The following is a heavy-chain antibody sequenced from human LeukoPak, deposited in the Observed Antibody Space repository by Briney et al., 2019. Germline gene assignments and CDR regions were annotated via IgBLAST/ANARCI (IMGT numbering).Heavy chain of an antibody. V-gene: IGHV3-9*01. D-gene: IGHD1-26*01. CDR3: AKDSGSYDFDY. J-gene: IGHJ4*01. CDR1: GFTFDDYA. CDR2: ISWNSGSI. Sequence: GGSLRLSCEASGFTFDDYAMHWVRQAPGKGLEWVSGISWNSGSIDYADSVKGRFTISRDNAKNSLYLQMNSLRAEDTALYYCAKDSGSYDFDYWGHGTLVTVSS.